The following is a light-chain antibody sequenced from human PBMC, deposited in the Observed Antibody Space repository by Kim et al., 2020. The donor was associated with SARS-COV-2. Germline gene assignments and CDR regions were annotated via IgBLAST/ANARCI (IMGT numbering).Light chain of an antibody. Sequence: GESNPIPCTGTSLCRGVYAYVSCNHRHPRNAPTLLFFDVSNRPSWFSNRVAGSKSGNTASLTISVLQADDEADYYCSSYTDSTIYVFGAGTKVTVL. CDR2: DVS. CDR1: SLCRGVYAY. J-gene: IGLJ1*01. V-gene: IGLV2-14*03. CDR3: SSYTDSTIYV.